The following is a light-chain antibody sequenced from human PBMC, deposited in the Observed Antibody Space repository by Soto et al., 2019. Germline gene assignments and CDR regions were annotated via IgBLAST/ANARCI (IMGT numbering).Light chain of an antibody. CDR2: EVS. J-gene: IGLJ2*01. Sequence: QSVLTQPASVSGSPGQSITISCTGTSSDVGGYNYVSWYQQHPGKAPKLMIYEVSNRPSGVPNRFSGSKSGNTASLTISGLQAEDEADYYCSSYTSSSTLVVFGGGTKVTVL. CDR1: SSDVGGYNY. CDR3: SSYTSSSTLVV. V-gene: IGLV2-14*01.